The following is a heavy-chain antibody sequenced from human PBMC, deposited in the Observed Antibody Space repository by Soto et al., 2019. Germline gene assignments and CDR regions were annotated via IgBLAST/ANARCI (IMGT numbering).Heavy chain of an antibody. CDR3: ARPTMGDWFDP. D-gene: IGHD2-2*01. J-gene: IGHJ5*02. V-gene: IGHV4-39*01. Sequence: PSETLSLTCTVSGGSISSSSYYWGWIRQPPGKGLEWIGSTYYSGSTYYNPSLKSRVTISVDTSKNQFSLKLSSVTAADTAVYYCARPTMGDWFDPWGQGTLVTVSS. CDR1: GGSISSSSYY. CDR2: TYYSGST.